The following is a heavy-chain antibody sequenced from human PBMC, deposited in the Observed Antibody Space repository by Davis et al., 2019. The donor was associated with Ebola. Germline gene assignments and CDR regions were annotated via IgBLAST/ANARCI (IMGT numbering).Heavy chain of an antibody. J-gene: IGHJ4*02. CDR3: ARGSLSDSSPIDY. Sequence: GSLRLSCTVSGGSITSYYWNWIRQPPGKGLEWIGYIYYSGSTNYNPSLKSRVTISVDTSKNQFSLKLSSVTAADTAVYYCARGSLSDSSPIDYWGQGTLVTVSS. CDR2: IYYSGST. D-gene: IGHD3-22*01. V-gene: IGHV4-59*08. CDR1: GGSITSYY.